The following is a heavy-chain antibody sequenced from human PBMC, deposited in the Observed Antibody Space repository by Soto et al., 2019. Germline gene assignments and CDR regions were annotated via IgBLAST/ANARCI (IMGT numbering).Heavy chain of an antibody. CDR1: GGSISRHY. CDR2: IYDSEIT. V-gene: IGHV4-59*11. J-gene: IGHJ4*02. CDR3: ARSYRPDDILTGYYAPRSWTYYFDY. D-gene: IGHD3-9*01. Sequence: SETLSLTCTVSGGSISRHYCSWIRQPPGKRLEWIGYIYDSEITNYNPSLKSRVTISVDKSKNQFSLKLSSVTAADTAVYYCARSYRPDDILTGYYAPRSWTYYFDYWGQGTLVTVSS.